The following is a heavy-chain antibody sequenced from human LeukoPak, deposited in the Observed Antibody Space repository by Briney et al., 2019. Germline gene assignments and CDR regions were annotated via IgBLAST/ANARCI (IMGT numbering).Heavy chain of an antibody. V-gene: IGHV4-4*07. J-gene: IGHJ4*02. CDR1: GDSISNYY. Sequence: SETLSLTCTVSGDSISNYYWSWIRQPAGKGLEWIGRIYTSGSTNYNPSLKSRVTMSVDTSKNQFSLKLSSVTAADTAVYYCASETYYGTDYWGQGTLVTVSS. CDR3: ASETYYGTDY. CDR2: IYTSGST. D-gene: IGHD3-10*01.